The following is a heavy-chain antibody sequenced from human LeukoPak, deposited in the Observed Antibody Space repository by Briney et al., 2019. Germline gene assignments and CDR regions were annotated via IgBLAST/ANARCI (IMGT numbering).Heavy chain of an antibody. CDR1: GFTFSSYA. CDR3: VKDGEYSSSWYDY. J-gene: IGHJ4*02. D-gene: IGHD6-13*01. CDR2: ISSNGGST. Sequence: GGSLRLSCSASGFTFSSYAMHWVRQAPGKGLEYFSAISSNGGSTYYAGSVKGRFTISRDNSKNTLYLQMSSLRAEDTAVYYCVKDGEYSSSWYDYWGQGTLVTVSS. V-gene: IGHV3-64D*06.